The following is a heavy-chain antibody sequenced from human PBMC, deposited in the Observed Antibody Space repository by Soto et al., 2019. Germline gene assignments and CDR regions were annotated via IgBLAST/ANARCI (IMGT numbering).Heavy chain of an antibody. D-gene: IGHD3-9*01. CDR2: IYHSGST. CDR3: ARGTGYPSYYFDY. CDR1: GGSISSGGYS. J-gene: IGHJ4*02. V-gene: IGHV4-30-2*01. Sequence: SVTLSLTCAVSGGSISSGGYSWSWIRQPPGKGLEWIGYIYHSGSTYYNPSLKSRVTISVDRSKNQFSLKLSSVTAADTAVYYCARGTGYPSYYFDYWGQGTLVTVSS.